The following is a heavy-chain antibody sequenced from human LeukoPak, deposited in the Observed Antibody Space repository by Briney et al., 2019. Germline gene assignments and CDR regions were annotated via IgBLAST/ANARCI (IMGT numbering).Heavy chain of an antibody. Sequence: GRSLRLSCAASGFTFSSYGMHWVRQAPGKGLEWVAFIRYDGSNKYYADSVKGRFTISRDNSKNTLYLQMNSLRAEDTAVYYCLSVGYFDYWGQGTLVTVSS. CDR3: LSVGYFDY. V-gene: IGHV3-30*02. CDR1: GFTFSSYG. J-gene: IGHJ4*02. CDR2: IRYDGSNK. D-gene: IGHD2-15*01.